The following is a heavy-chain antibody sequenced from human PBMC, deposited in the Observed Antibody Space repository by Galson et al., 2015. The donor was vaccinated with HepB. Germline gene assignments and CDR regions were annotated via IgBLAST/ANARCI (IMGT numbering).Heavy chain of an antibody. CDR3: TGETSSASCSN. V-gene: IGHV3-73*01. D-gene: IGHD2-2*01. Sequence: SLRLSCAASGFTFSGSAMHWVRQASGKGLEWVGRIRSKANSYATAYAASVKGRFTISRDDSKNTAYLQMNSLKTEDTAVYYCTGETSSASCSNWGQGTLVTVSS. CDR1: GFTFSGSA. J-gene: IGHJ4*02. CDR2: IRSKANSYAT.